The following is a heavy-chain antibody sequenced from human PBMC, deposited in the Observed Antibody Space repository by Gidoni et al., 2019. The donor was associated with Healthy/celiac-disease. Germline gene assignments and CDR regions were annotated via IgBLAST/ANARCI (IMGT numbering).Heavy chain of an antibody. CDR2: ISWNSGSI. CDR3: AGSLTGYYYFDY. J-gene: IGHJ4*02. CDR1: GFPFDDYA. D-gene: IGHD3-9*01. V-gene: IGHV3-9*01. Sequence: EAQLVESGRGLVQPGRSLRLSCAAAGFPFDDYAMHWVRQAPGKGLECVSGISWNSGSIGYADSVKGRFTISRDNAKNSLYLQMNSLRAEDTALYYCAGSLTGYYYFDYWGQGTLVTVSS.